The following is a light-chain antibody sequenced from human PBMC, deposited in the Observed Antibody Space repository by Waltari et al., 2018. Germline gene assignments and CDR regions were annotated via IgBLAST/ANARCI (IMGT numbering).Light chain of an antibody. CDR3: AAWDDSLSAWV. V-gene: IGLV1-47*01. Sequence: QSVLTQPPSASGTPGRRVTISCSGSSSNIGSTYVYWYQQLPGTAPKLLIYRNNQRPSGVPDRFSGSKSGTSASLAISGRRSEDEADYYCAAWDDSLSAWVFGGGTKLTVL. J-gene: IGLJ3*02. CDR2: RNN. CDR1: SSNIGSTY.